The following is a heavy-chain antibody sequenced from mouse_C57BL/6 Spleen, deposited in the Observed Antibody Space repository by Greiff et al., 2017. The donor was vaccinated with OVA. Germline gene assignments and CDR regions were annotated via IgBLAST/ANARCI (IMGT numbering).Heavy chain of an antibody. J-gene: IGHJ2*01. CDR1: GYTFTSYW. CDR2: IYPGSGST. V-gene: IGHV1-55*01. CDR3: ARSSMVTKNFDY. D-gene: IGHD2-2*01. Sequence: VQLQQPGAELVKPGASVKMSCKASGYTFTSYWITWVKQRPGQGLEWIGDIYPGSGSTNYNEKFKSKATLTVYTSSSTAYMQLSSLTSEDSAVYYCARSSMVTKNFDYWGQGTTLTVSS.